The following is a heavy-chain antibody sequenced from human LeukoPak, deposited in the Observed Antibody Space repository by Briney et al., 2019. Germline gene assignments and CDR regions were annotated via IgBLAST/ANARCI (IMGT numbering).Heavy chain of an antibody. V-gene: IGHV1-46*01. CDR3: TRSQYYGMDV. CDR1: GYTFTSYY. J-gene: IGHJ6*02. CDR2: INPTGGST. Sequence: ASVKVSCKASGYTFTSYYMHWVRQAPGQGLEWMGMINPTGGSTSYAQKFQGRVTMTRDTSTSTVYMELSSLRSEDTVVYYCTRSQYYGMDVWGQGTTVTVSS.